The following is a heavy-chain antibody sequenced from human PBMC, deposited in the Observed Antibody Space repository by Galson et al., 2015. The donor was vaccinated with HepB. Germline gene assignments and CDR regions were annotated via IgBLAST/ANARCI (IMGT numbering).Heavy chain of an antibody. CDR1: GFTFRNYG. CDR3: ARGGDGDLNYFDY. CDR2: IWSDGNNK. D-gene: IGHD4-17*01. V-gene: IGHV3-33*01. Sequence: SLRLSCAASGFTFRNYGMHWVRQAPGKGLEWVAIIWSDGNNKYYADSVEGRFTISRDNSDNTLYLQMNCLGVEDTATYYCARGGDGDLNYFDYWGQGILVTVSS. J-gene: IGHJ4*02.